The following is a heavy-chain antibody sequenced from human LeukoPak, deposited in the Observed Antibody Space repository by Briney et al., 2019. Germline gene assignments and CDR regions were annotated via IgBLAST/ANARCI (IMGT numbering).Heavy chain of an antibody. CDR3: ARQYCSTTTSYTDY. CDR1: AFTFSEYY. D-gene: IGHD2-2*02. J-gene: IGHJ4*02. CDR2: IGTSGSPI. Sequence: PGGSLRLSCAASAFTFSEYYMTSLRQAPGKGLEWVSYIGTSGSPIYYAHSVKGRFTISRDDAKNSLYLQMTSLRADDTAVYYCARQYCSTTTSYTDYWGQGSLVTVTS. V-gene: IGHV3-11*04.